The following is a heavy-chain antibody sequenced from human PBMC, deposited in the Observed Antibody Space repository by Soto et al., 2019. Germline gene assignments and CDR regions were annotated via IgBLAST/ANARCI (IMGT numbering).Heavy chain of an antibody. CDR2: IYSGGST. D-gene: IGHD3-22*01. Sequence: GGSLRLSCAASGFTVSSNYMSWVRQAPGKGLEWVSVIYSGGSTYYADSVKGRFTISRDNAKNTLYLQMNSLRDEDTAVYYCARVGGYYDSSGYPYYYYGLDVWGQGTTVTVSS. CDR3: ARVGGYYDSSGYPYYYYGLDV. CDR1: GFTVSSNY. V-gene: IGHV3-66*01. J-gene: IGHJ6*02.